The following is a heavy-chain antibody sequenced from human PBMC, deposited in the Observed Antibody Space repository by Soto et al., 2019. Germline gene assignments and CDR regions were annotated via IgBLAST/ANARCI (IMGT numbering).Heavy chain of an antibody. CDR2: IYPGDSDT. Sequence: HGESLKISCKGSGYSFTSYWIGWVRQMPGKGLEWMGIIYPGDSDTRYSPSFQGQVTISADKSISTAYLQWSSLKASDTAMYYCSAGITMVRGVIIAPGYFDYWGQGTLVSVAS. V-gene: IGHV5-51*01. J-gene: IGHJ4*02. D-gene: IGHD3-10*01. CDR3: SAGITMVRGVIIAPGYFDY. CDR1: GYSFTSYW.